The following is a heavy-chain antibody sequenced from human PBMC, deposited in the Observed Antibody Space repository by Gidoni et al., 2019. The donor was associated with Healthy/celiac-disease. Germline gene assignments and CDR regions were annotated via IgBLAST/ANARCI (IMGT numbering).Heavy chain of an antibody. V-gene: IGHV4-59*01. CDR2: IYYSGST. D-gene: IGHD6-13*01. J-gene: IGHJ2*01. Sequence: QVQLQESGPGLVKPSETLSLTCTVSGGSISSYYCSWIRQPPGKGLEWIGYIYYSGSTNYNPSLKSRVTISVDTSKNQFSLKLSSVTAADTAVYYCARGNFWVGKQQLVGYWYFDLWGRGTLVTVSS. CDR1: GGSISSYY. CDR3: ARGNFWVGKQQLVGYWYFDL.